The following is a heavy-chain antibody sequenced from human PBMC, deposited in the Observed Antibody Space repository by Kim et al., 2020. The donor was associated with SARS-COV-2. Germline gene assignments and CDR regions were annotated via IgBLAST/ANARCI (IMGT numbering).Heavy chain of an antibody. Sequence: NPSLKSRVTVSVDTSKNQCSLKLSSVAAADTAVYYCATDFNSGSYYYFDYWGQGTLVTVSS. CDR3: ATDFNSGSYYYFDY. D-gene: IGHD1-26*01. V-gene: IGHV4-59*01. J-gene: IGHJ4*02.